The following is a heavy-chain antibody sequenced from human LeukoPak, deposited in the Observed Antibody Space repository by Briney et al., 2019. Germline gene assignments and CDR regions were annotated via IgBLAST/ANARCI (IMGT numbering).Heavy chain of an antibody. V-gene: IGHV3-74*01. D-gene: IGHD3-3*01. J-gene: IGHJ4*02. CDR2: INTDGSST. Sequence: GGSLRLSCAASGFTFSSYWMHWVRQAPGKGLVWVSRINTDGSSTSYADSVKGRFTISRDNAKNTLYLQMNSLRAEDTAVYYCARGDYAFWSGLRYYFDYWGQGTLVTVSS. CDR3: ARGDYAFWSGLRYYFDY. CDR1: GFTFSSYW.